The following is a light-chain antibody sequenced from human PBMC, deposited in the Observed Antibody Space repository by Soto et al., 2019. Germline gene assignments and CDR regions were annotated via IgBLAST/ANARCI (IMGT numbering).Light chain of an antibody. CDR3: QSYDSSLSGWV. CDR2: GNS. Sequence: QYVLTQPPSVSGAPGQRVTISCTESSSNIGAGYDVHWYQQLPGTAPKLLIYGNSNRPSGVPDRFSGSKSGTSASLAITGLQAEDEAYYYCQSYDSSLSGWVFGGGTKLTVL. J-gene: IGLJ3*02. CDR1: SSNIGAGYD. V-gene: IGLV1-40*01.